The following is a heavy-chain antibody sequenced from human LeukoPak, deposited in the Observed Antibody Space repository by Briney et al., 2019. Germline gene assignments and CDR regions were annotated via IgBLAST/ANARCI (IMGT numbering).Heavy chain of an antibody. CDR2: ISSSSSYI. Sequence: GGSLRLSCAASGFTFSSYSMNWVRQAPGKGLEWVSSISSSSSYIYYADSVKGRFTISRDNAKNSLYLQTNRLRAEDTAVYYCARVKMGYYGMDVWGQGTTVTVSS. J-gene: IGHJ6*02. D-gene: IGHD1-26*01. CDR3: ARVKMGYYGMDV. V-gene: IGHV3-21*01. CDR1: GFTFSSYS.